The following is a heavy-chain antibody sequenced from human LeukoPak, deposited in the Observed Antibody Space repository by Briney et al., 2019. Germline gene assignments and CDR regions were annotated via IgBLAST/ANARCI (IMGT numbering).Heavy chain of an antibody. CDR3: AKDVWFGELHLLGYFDL. CDR2: ISWNSGSI. Sequence: GGSLRLSCAASGFTFDDYAMHWVRQAPGKGLEWVSGISWNSGSIGYADSVKGRFTISRDNAKNSLYLQMNSLRAEDTALYYCAKDVWFGELHLLGYFDLWGRGTLVTVSS. D-gene: IGHD3-10*01. CDR1: GFTFDDYA. V-gene: IGHV3-9*01. J-gene: IGHJ2*01.